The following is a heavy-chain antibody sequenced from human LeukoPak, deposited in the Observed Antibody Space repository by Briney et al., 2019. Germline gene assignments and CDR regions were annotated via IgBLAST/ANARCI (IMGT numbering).Heavy chain of an antibody. Sequence: GGSLRLSCAASGFMFSSNWMSWVRLAPGKGLEWVSGISGSGDNTYYADSVKGRFTISRDNSKNTLYVQVNSLGTEDTAAYYCAKGSYYDCSGSFYFDYWGQGTLVTVSS. CDR3: AKGSYYDCSGSFYFDY. CDR2: ISGSGDNT. D-gene: IGHD3-22*01. V-gene: IGHV3-23*01. J-gene: IGHJ4*02. CDR1: GFMFSSNW.